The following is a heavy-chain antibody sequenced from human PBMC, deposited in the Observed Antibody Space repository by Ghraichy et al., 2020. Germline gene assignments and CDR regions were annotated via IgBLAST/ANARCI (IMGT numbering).Heavy chain of an antibody. CDR3: AREPHSPPGHHGVDV. J-gene: IGHJ6*02. D-gene: IGHD1-26*01. V-gene: IGHV4-31*03. Sequence: SETLSLTCTVSGASIRRGDHYWSWIRHHPGKGLEWIGYIYYSGSAYYNPSLKSRVTISVDTSRNQFSLKMISVTAADMAVYYCAREPHSPPGHHGVDVWGQGTTVIVSS. CDR1: GASIRRGDHY. CDR2: IYYSGSA.